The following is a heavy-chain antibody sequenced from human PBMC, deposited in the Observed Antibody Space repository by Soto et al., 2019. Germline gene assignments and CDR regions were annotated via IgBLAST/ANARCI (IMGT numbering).Heavy chain of an antibody. CDR1: GFTFSSYS. V-gene: IGHV3-48*02. CDR2: ISSSSSTI. Sequence: PGGSLRLSCAASGFTFSSYSMNWVRQAPGKGLEWVSDISSSSSTIYYADSVKGRFTISRDNAKNSLYLQMNSLRDEDTAVYYCARDSPTIAVAGTLDYWGQGTLVTVSS. J-gene: IGHJ4*02. D-gene: IGHD6-19*01. CDR3: ARDSPTIAVAGTLDY.